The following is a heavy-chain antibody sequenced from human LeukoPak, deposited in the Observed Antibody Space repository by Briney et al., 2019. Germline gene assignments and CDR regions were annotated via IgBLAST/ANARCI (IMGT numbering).Heavy chain of an antibody. J-gene: IGHJ4*02. V-gene: IGHV3-13*01. CDR1: GFTFSSYD. CDR2: IGTAGDT. D-gene: IGHD3-22*01. Sequence: PGGSLRLSCAASGFTFSSYDMHWVRQATGKGLEWVSAIGTAGDTYYPGSVKGRFTISRENAKNSLYLQMTSLRAGDTAVYYCARGDSSATSRTAYDYWGQGTLVTVSS. CDR3: ARGDSSATSRTAYDY.